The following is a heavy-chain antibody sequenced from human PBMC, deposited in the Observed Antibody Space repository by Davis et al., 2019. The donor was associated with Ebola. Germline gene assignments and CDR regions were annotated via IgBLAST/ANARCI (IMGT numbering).Heavy chain of an antibody. D-gene: IGHD1-7*01. Sequence: ASVKVSCKASGYTFTSYGISWVRQAPGQGLEWMGWISAYNGNTNYAQKFQGRVTITRDTSASTAYMELSSLRSEDTAVYYCARGELELGFGEFDYWGQGTLVTVSS. CDR1: GYTFTSYG. V-gene: IGHV1-18*01. CDR3: ARGELELGFGEFDY. CDR2: ISAYNGNT. J-gene: IGHJ4*02.